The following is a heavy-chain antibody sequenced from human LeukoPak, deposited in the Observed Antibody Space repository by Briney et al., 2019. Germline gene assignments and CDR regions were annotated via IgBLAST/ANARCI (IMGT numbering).Heavy chain of an antibody. V-gene: IGHV4-34*01. CDR3: ARGGEDSSGYPNWFDP. J-gene: IGHJ5*02. D-gene: IGHD3-22*01. CDR1: GGSCSGYY. Sequence: SETLSLTCAVYGGSCSGYYWSWIRQPPGKGLEWIGEINHSGSTNYNPSLKSRVTISVDTSKNQFSPKLSSVTAADTAVYYCARGGEDSSGYPNWFDPWGQGTLVTVSS. CDR2: INHSGST.